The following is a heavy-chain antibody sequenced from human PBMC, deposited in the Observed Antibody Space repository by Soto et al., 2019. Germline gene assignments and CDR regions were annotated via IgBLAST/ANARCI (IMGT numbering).Heavy chain of an antibody. CDR3: AKDRGSGPNWSAP. CDR2: ISAYSGNT. J-gene: IGHJ5*02. V-gene: IGHV1-18*01. CDR1: GYTFTSYG. D-gene: IGHD6-19*01. Sequence: ASVKVSCKASGYTFTSYGISWVRQAPGQGLEWMGWISAYSGNTNYAQKLQGRVTMTTDTSTSTAYMELRSLRTDDTAVYYCAKDRGSGPNWSAPWGQGPLVPVSS.